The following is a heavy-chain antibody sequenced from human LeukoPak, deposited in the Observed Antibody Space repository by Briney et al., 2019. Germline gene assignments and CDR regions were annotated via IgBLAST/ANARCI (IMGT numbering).Heavy chain of an antibody. D-gene: IGHD4-23*01. J-gene: IGHJ4*01. CDR3: ARHVSGNSSPLDY. CDR2: IFYSGST. Sequence: SETLSLTCTVSGGSLDSGAYYWSWIRQYPGKGLEWIGYIFYSGSTYYNPSLKSRVNISVDTSKNQFSLRLSSVTAADTAVYYCARHVSGNSSPLDYWGQGTTVTVSS. V-gene: IGHV4-31*03. CDR1: GGSLDSGAYY.